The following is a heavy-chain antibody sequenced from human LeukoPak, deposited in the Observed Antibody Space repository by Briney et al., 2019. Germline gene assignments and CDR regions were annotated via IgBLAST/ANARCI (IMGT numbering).Heavy chain of an antibody. CDR2: TSYDGSNT. Sequence: GKSLRLSCAASGFTFSSYVMHWVRQAPGKGLEWVAVTSYDGSNTYYADSAKGRLAMSRDNSKNTLYLQMSSLRSEATAVYYCAREALTGYVRNGMDVWGQGTTVIVSS. CDR3: AREALTGYVRNGMDV. D-gene: IGHD5-12*01. V-gene: IGHV3-30*09. CDR1: GFTFSSYV. J-gene: IGHJ6*02.